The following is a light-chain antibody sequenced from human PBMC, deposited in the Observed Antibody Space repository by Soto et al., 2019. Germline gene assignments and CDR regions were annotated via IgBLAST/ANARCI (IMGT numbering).Light chain of an antibody. CDR2: AAS. Sequence: IQLTQSPSSLSASVGDRVTITCRASQDIAIYLAWYQQKPGEAPKLLIYAASTLYGGVPSRFSGSGSGTDFALTITSLQAEDFATYYCQQTFVSPLTFGGGTNVDIK. CDR3: QQTFVSPLT. J-gene: IGKJ4*01. CDR1: QDIAIY. V-gene: IGKV1-9*01.